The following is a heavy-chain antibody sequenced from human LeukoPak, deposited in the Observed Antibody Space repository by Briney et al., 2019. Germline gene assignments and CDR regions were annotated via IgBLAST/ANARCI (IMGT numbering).Heavy chain of an antibody. J-gene: IGHJ6*03. D-gene: IGHD2/OR15-2a*01. CDR3: AKGSFYCSSSTCPQYYYYMDV. CDR2: VRYDGSEK. CDR1: GFSFSRYG. Sequence: GGSLRLSCAASGFSFSRYGMHWVRQAPGNGLEWVAFVRYDGSEKYYGDSVKGRFTISRDNSKNTLYLEMTSLRGDDTAVYYCAKGSFYCSSSTCPQYYYYMDVWGKGTTVTVSS. V-gene: IGHV3-30*02.